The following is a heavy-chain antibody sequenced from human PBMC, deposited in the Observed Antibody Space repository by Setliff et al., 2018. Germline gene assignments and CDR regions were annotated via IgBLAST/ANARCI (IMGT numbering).Heavy chain of an antibody. V-gene: IGHV4-38-2*02. J-gene: IGHJ4*02. CDR1: GFSISSGYY. CDR3: ARDRGSNNSPEDFDY. CDR2: IHHSGKA. Sequence: CAVSGFSISSGYYWGWIRQPPGKGLEWIVNIHHSGKAYYNPSLKSRVTMSIDTSKNQFFLEVRSVTAADTAVYYCARDRGSNNSPEDFDYWGLGTLVTVSS. D-gene: IGHD1-20*01.